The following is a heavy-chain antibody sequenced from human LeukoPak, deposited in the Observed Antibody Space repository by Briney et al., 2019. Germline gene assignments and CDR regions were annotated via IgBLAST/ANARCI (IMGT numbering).Heavy chain of an antibody. CDR1: NYSISSDYY. V-gene: IGHV4-38-2*02. D-gene: IGHD3-3*01. Sequence: SETLSLTCIVSNYSISSDYYWGWIRQPPGKGLEWIGSIHHSGRTYYNPSLKSRVTISVDTSKNHFSLKLNSVTAADTAVYYCARDHPANLASRLFDPWGQGTLVTVSS. CDR3: ARDHPANLASRLFDP. J-gene: IGHJ5*02. CDR2: IHHSGRT.